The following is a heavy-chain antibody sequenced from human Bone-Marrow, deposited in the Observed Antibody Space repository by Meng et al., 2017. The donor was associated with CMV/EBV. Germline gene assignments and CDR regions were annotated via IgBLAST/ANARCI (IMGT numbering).Heavy chain of an antibody. CDR3: AREAVTPDY. V-gene: IGHV3-21*01. D-gene: IGHD2-15*01. Sequence: RHSCAHCGLTFSSYSMKWVRQAPGKGLECVSSISSSSSYIYYADSVKGRFNISRDNAKNALYLQMNSLRAEDTAVYYCAREAVTPDYWGQGTLVTVSS. J-gene: IGHJ4*02. CDR1: GLTFSSYS. CDR2: ISSSSSYI.